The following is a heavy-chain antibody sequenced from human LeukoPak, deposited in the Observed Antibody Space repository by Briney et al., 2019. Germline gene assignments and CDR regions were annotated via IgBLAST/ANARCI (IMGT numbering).Heavy chain of an antibody. CDR2: ISGSGGST. CDR1: GFTFSSYA. D-gene: IGHD3-10*01. J-gene: IGHJ4*02. CDR3: AKDFGYYYGSGSYYPLDY. Sequence: GGSLRLSCAASGFTFSSYAMSWVRQAPGKGLEWVSAISGSGGSTYYADSVKGRFTISRDNSKNTLYLQMNSLRAEDTAVYYCAKDFGYYYGSGSYYPLDYLGQGTLVTVSS. V-gene: IGHV3-23*01.